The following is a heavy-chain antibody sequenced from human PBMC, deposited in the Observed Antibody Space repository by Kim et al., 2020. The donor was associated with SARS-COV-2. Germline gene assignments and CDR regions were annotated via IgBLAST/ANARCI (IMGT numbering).Heavy chain of an antibody. CDR3: ARSTRTTGGVSWFDP. D-gene: IGHD2-8*02. Sequence: GGSLRLSCAASGFTFSSYGMHWVRQAPGKGLEWVAVISYDGSNKYYADSVKGRFTISRDNSKNTLYLQMNSLRAEDTAVYYCARSTRTTGGVSWFDPWGQGTLVTVSS. CDR2: ISYDGSNK. V-gene: IGHV3-30*03. CDR1: GFTFSSYG. J-gene: IGHJ5*02.